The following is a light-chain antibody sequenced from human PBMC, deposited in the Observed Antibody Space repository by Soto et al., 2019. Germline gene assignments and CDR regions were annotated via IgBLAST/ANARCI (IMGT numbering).Light chain of an antibody. J-gene: IGKJ1*01. CDR3: QQSYSTPPWT. Sequence: DIQMTPSPSSLSASVGDRVTITCRASQSISSYLNWYQQKPGKAPKLLIYAASSLQSGVPSRFSGSGSGTDFTLTISSLQPEDFATYYCQQSYSTPPWTFGQGTKVDIK. CDR1: QSISSY. CDR2: AAS. V-gene: IGKV1-39*01.